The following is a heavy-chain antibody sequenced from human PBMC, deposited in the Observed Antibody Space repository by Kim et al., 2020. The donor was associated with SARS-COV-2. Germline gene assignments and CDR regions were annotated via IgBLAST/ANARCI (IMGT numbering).Heavy chain of an antibody. J-gene: IGHJ4*02. CDR3: ARAADDYINHDGDY. D-gene: IGHD4-4*01. Sequence: GGSLRLSCAASGFTVSSHSMNWVRQTPGKGLEWVSYISGSGSTIYYADSVKGRFTVSRDNAKNSLYLQMSSLRAEDTAVYYCARAADDYINHDGDYWGQGTLVTVSS. CDR2: ISGSGSTI. V-gene: IGHV3-48*04. CDR1: GFTVSSHS.